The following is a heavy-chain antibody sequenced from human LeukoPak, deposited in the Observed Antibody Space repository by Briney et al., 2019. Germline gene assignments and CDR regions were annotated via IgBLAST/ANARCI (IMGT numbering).Heavy chain of an antibody. CDR1: GGSIGWDY. D-gene: IGHD3-22*01. V-gene: IGHV4-4*07. Sequence: SETLSLTCTVSGGSIGWDYWSWIRQSAGKGLEWIGRIYKSGSTNYNPSFGSRVTMSVDTSKNQFSLNVTSVTAADTAVYYCAREEYFQDSNGYSYYFHSWGQGSLVTVSS. CDR3: AREEYFQDSNGYSYYFHS. J-gene: IGHJ4*02. CDR2: IYKSGST.